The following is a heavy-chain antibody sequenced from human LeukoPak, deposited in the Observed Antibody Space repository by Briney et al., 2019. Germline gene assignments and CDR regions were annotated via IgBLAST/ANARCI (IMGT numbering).Heavy chain of an antibody. CDR3: ARAGSDLPYYGMDV. CDR1: GFTFSSYS. CDR2: ISSSSSYI. Sequence: PGGSLRLSCAASGFTFSSYSMTWVRQAPGKGLEWVSSISSSSSYIYYADSVKGRFTISRDNAKNSLYLQMNSLRAEDTAVYYCARAGSDLPYYGMDVWGQGTTVTVSS. D-gene: IGHD2-21*02. J-gene: IGHJ6*02. V-gene: IGHV3-21*01.